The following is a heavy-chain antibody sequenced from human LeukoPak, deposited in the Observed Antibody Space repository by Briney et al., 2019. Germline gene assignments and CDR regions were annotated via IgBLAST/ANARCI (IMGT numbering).Heavy chain of an antibody. Sequence: GGSLRLSCAASGFTFSSYSMNWVRQAPGKGLEWVSYISSSSSTIYYADSVKGRFTISRDNSKNTLYLQMNSLRAEDTAVYYCAKDGTYYDFWSGYYFDYWGQGTLVTVSS. CDR1: GFTFSSYS. J-gene: IGHJ4*02. D-gene: IGHD3-3*01. V-gene: IGHV3-48*01. CDR3: AKDGTYYDFWSGYYFDY. CDR2: ISSSSSTI.